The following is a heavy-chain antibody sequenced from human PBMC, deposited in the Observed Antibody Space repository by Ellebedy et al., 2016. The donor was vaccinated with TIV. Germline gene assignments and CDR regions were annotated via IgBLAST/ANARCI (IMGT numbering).Heavy chain of an antibody. CDR3: ARDFAAAHDY. Sequence: ASVKVSCXASGYTFTSYYMHWVRQAPGQGLEWMGWISAYNGNTNYAQKLQGRVTMTTDTSTSTAYMELRSLRSDDTAVYYCARDFAAAHDYWGQGTLVTVSS. CDR2: ISAYNGNT. CDR1: GYTFTSYY. V-gene: IGHV1-18*04. J-gene: IGHJ4*02. D-gene: IGHD6-13*01.